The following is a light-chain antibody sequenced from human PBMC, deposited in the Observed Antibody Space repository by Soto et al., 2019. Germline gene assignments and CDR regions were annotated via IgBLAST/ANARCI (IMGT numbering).Light chain of an antibody. Sequence: DIEMTQSASSLSASLGDRVTITCRARQSIASYLNWYQHKPGKAPKLLIYAASSLQRGVPSRFSGSGSGTEFTLTISSMQPDDFATYYCQQYNSYSFGQGTKVDIK. V-gene: IGKV1-39*01. CDR2: AAS. J-gene: IGKJ1*01. CDR1: QSIASY. CDR3: QQYNSYS.